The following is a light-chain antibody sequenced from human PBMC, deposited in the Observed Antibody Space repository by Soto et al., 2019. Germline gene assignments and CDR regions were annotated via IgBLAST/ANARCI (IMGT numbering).Light chain of an antibody. CDR3: SSYTSGNTVI. CDR2: DVR. J-gene: IGLJ2*01. CDR1: SSDIGGYNY. Sequence: QSALTQPASVSGSPGQSITISCTGTSSDIGGYNYVSWYQQHPRKAPKLMIYDVRSRPSGVSDRFSASKSGNTASLTITGLQAEDEADYYCSSYTSGNTVIFGGGTKLPVL. V-gene: IGLV2-14*01.